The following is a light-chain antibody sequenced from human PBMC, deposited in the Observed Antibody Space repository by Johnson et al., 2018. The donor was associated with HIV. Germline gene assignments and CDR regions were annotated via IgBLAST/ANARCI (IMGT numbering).Light chain of an antibody. CDR2: DNN. CDR1: SSNIGNNY. Sequence: QSVLTQPPSVSAAPGQKVTISCSGSSSNIGNNYVSWYQQLPGTAPKLLIYDNNKRPSGIPDRFSGSKSGTSATLGITGLQTGDEADYYCGTWDSSLSAYVFGTVNKVTVL. V-gene: IGLV1-51*01. CDR3: GTWDSSLSAYV. J-gene: IGLJ1*01.